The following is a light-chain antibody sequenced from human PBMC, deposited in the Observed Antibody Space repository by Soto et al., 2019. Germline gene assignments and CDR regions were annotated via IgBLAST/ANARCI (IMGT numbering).Light chain of an antibody. V-gene: IGKV1-39*01. CDR3: QQSYSTLWT. J-gene: IGKJ1*01. Sequence: DIQMTQSPSSLSASVGGRVTITCRASQSISSYLNWYQQKPGKAPKLLIYAAPSLQSGVPSRFSGSGSGTDFTLTISSLQPEDFATYYCQQSYSTLWTFGQGTKV. CDR1: QSISSY. CDR2: AAP.